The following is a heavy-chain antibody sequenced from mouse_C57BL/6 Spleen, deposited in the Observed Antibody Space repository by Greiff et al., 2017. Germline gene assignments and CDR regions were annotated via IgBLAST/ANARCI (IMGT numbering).Heavy chain of an antibody. V-gene: IGHV1-64*01. CDR1: GYTFTSYW. J-gene: IGHJ4*01. Sequence: QVQLQQPGAELVKPGASVKLSCKASGYTFTSYWMHWVKQRPGQGLEWIGMIHPNSGSTNYNEKFKSKATLTVDKSSSTAYMQLSSLTSEDSAVYYCARGNLYGKGAMDYWGQGTSVTVSS. CDR3: ARGNLYGKGAMDY. D-gene: IGHD2-1*01. CDR2: IHPNSGST.